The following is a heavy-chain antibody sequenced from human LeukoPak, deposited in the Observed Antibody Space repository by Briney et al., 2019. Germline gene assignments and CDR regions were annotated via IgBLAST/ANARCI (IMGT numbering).Heavy chain of an antibody. J-gene: IGHJ4*02. CDR2: IIPIFGTA. D-gene: IGHD5-18*01. CDR1: GGSFSSEA. CDR3: ARGPPTAMVTGFDY. V-gene: IGHV1-69*05. Sequence: SVKVSCKAFGGSFSSEAISWVRQAPGQGLEWMGGIIPIFGTANYAQKFQGRVTITTDESTSTAYMELSSLRSEDTAVYYCARGPPTAMVTGFDYWGQGTLVTVSS.